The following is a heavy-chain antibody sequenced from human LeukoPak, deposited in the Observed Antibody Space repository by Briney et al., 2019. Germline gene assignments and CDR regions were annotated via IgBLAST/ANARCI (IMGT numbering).Heavy chain of an antibody. J-gene: IGHJ6*03. CDR2: INHSGST. CDR1: GGSFSGYY. D-gene: IGHD2-2*02. V-gene: IGHV4-34*01. Sequence: SETLSLTCAVYGGSFSGYYWSWIRQPPGKGLEWIGEINHSGSTNYNPSLKNRVTISVDTSKNQFSLKLSSVTAADTAVYYCARANRIYCSSTSCYTARVYYYYMDVWGKGTTVTVSS. CDR3: ARANRIYCSSTSCYTARVYYYYMDV.